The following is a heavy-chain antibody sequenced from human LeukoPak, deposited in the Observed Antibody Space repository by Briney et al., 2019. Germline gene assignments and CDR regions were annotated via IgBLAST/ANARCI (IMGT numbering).Heavy chain of an antibody. CDR2: IYSGGST. CDR3: ARLCYYDSSGSDAFDI. Sequence: PGGSLRLSCAASEFSVGSNYMTWVRQAPGKGLEWVSLIYSGGSTYYADSVKGRFTISRDNSKNTLYLQMNSLRAEDTAVYYCARLCYYDSSGSDAFDIWGQGTMVTVSS. D-gene: IGHD3-22*01. CDR1: EFSVGSNY. J-gene: IGHJ3*02. V-gene: IGHV3-66*01.